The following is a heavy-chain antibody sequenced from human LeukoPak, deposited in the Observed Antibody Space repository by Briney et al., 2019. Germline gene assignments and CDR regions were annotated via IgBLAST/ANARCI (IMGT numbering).Heavy chain of an antibody. CDR2: IYYSGST. CDR3: ARAVPGDYYDSSGYLPYAFDI. Sequence: SETLSLTCTVSGGSISSYYWSWIRQPPGNGLEWIGYIYYSGSTNQNPSLKSRVTISVDTSKNQFSLKLSSVTAADTAVYYCARAVPGDYYDSSGYLPYAFDIWGQGTMVTVSS. D-gene: IGHD3-22*01. J-gene: IGHJ3*02. CDR1: GGSISSYY. V-gene: IGHV4-59*01.